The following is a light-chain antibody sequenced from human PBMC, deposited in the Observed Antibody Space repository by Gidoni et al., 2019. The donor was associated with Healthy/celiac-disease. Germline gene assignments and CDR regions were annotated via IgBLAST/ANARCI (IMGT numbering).Light chain of an antibody. V-gene: IGKV3-15*01. CDR2: GAS. CDR3: QQYNNWPPEYT. CDR1: QSVSSN. J-gene: IGKJ2*01. Sequence: DIVLTQSPATLSVSPGERATRSCRASQSVSSNLAWYQQKPGQAPRLLIYGASTRATGIPARFSGSGSGTEFTLTISSLQSEDFAFYYCQQYNNWPPEYTFGQGTKLEIK.